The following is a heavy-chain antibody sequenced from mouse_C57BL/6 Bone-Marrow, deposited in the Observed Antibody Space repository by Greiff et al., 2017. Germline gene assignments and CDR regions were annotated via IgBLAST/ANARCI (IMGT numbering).Heavy chain of an antibody. J-gene: IGHJ4*01. Sequence: VQLVESGPGLVAPSQSLSITCTVSGFSLTSYAISWVRQPPGKGLEWLGVICTGGGTNFNSALKSRLSISKDNSKSQVFLKMNDLQTDDTARDYCARYSFYAMDYWGQGTSVTVSS. D-gene: IGHD1-1*01. CDR2: ICTGGGT. CDR1: GFSLTSYA. CDR3: ARYSFYAMDY. V-gene: IGHV2-9-1*01.